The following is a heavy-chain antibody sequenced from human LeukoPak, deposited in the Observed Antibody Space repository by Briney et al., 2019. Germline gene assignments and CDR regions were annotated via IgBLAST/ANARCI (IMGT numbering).Heavy chain of an antibody. J-gene: IGHJ4*02. Sequence: GGSLRLSCAASGFTFDDYAMSWVRQAPGKGLEWVSAISGSGGSTYYADSVKGRFTISRDNSKNTLYLQMNSLRAEDTAVYYCAKDRRGAGYCSSTSCYIGVGVDYWGQGTLVTVSS. CDR3: AKDRRGAGYCSSTSCYIGVGVDY. CDR1: GFTFDDYA. CDR2: ISGSGGST. V-gene: IGHV3-23*01. D-gene: IGHD2-2*02.